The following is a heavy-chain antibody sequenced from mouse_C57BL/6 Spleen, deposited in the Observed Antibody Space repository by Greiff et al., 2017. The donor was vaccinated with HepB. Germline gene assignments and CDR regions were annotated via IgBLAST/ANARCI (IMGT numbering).Heavy chain of an antibody. V-gene: IGHV1-63*01. J-gene: IGHJ2*01. CDR2: IYPGGGYT. D-gene: IGHD1-1*01. Sequence: QVQLQQSGAELVRPGTSVKMSCKASGYTFTNYWIGWAKQRPGHGLEWIGDIYPGGGYTNYNEKFKGKATLTADKSSSTAYMQFSSLTSEDSAIYYWARFYGSSYEVDYFDYWGQGTTLTVSS. CDR1: GYTFTNYW. CDR3: ARFYGSSYEVDYFDY.